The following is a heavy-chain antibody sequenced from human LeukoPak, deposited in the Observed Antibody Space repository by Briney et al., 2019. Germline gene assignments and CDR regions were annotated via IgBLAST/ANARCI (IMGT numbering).Heavy chain of an antibody. CDR2: LDPNSGGT. CDR3: ARTAGYSYLAF. CDR1: GNTFSGHY. V-gene: IGHV1-2*02. D-gene: IGHD5-18*01. J-gene: IGHJ4*02. Sequence: ASVKVSCKASGNTFSGHYMHWVRQAPGQGLEWTGWLDPNSGGTNYAQKFQGRVSMTRDTSISTDYMELSRLRSDDTAVYYCARTAGYSYLAFWGQGTLVTVSS.